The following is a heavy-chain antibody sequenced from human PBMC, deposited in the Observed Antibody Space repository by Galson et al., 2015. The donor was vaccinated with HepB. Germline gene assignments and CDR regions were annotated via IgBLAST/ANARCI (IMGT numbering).Heavy chain of an antibody. CDR2: ISTYNGNT. Sequence: SVKVSCKASGYTFTSYGINWVRQAPGQGLEWMGWISTYNGNTNYAQKLQGRVTMTTDTSTNTAYMDLGSLRSDDTAVYYCARAEYYDILTGYFTPTFVWFDPWGQGTLVTVSS. CDR3: ARAEYYDILTGYFTPTFVWFDP. CDR1: GYTFTSYG. D-gene: IGHD3-9*01. J-gene: IGHJ5*02. V-gene: IGHV1-18*01.